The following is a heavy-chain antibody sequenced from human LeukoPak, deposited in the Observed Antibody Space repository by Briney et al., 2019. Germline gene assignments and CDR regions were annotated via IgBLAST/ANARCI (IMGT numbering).Heavy chain of an antibody. CDR2: ISSSGSYI. CDR1: GLTFSNYS. CDR3: ATSLLGAMTTVTLADY. V-gene: IGHV3-21*01. J-gene: IGHJ4*02. Sequence: GGSLRLSCAASGLTFSNYSMNWVRQAPGKGLEWVSSISSSGSYIYYADSVKGRFTISRDNAKNSAYLQMNSLRADDTAVYYCATSLLGAMTTVTLADYWGQGTLVTVSS. D-gene: IGHD4-17*01.